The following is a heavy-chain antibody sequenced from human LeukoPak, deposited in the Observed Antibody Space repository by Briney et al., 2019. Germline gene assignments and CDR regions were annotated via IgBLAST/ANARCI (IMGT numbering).Heavy chain of an antibody. D-gene: IGHD6-13*01. CDR2: FSATDGSA. J-gene: IGHJ3*01. CDR1: GFTFSSYA. CDR3: ARAKIAAAGTGAFDV. V-gene: IGHV3-23*01. Sequence: GGSLRLSCAASGFTFSSYAMAWVRQAPGKGLEWVSAFSATDGSAQYAESVEGRFTISRDNSKNTLFLQMNSLGAEDTAVYYCARAKIAAAGTGAFDVWGQGTLVTVSS.